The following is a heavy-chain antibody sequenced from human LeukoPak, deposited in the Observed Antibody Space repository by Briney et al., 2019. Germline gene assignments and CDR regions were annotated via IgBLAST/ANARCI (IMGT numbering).Heavy chain of an antibody. Sequence: GESLKISCKGSGYSFTSYWIGWVRQMPVKGLEWMGIIYPGDSDTRYSPSFQGQVTISADKSISTAYLQWSSLKASDTAMYYCARQGGDYWGAAYGMDVWGQGTTVTVSS. J-gene: IGHJ6*02. CDR3: ARQGGDYWGAAYGMDV. D-gene: IGHD4-17*01. CDR1: GYSFTSYW. V-gene: IGHV5-51*01. CDR2: IYPGDSDT.